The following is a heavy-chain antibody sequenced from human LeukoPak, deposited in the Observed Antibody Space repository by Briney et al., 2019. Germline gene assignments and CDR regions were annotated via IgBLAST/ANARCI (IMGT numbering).Heavy chain of an antibody. CDR3: AKDRYSSGWYSDFDY. J-gene: IGHJ4*02. V-gene: IGHV3-74*01. D-gene: IGHD6-19*01. CDR2: INSDGSNT. CDR1: GFTFSSYW. Sequence: PGGSLRLSCAASGFTFSSYWMHWVRQAPGKGLVWVSRINSDGSNTIYADSVKGRFTISRDNSKNTVYLQMNSLRAEDTAVYYCAKDRYSSGWYSDFDYWGQGTLVTVSS.